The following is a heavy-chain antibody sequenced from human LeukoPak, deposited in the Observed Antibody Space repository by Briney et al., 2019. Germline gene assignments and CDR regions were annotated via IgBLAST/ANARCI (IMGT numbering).Heavy chain of an antibody. Sequence: SETLSLTCAVYGESLSAYYWNWIRQSPGEGLEWIGEINPGGSANYNPSLKSRVTISVDTSKNHFSLKLSSVTAADTAVYYCARRYYDFHYYFDYWGQGALVTVSS. D-gene: IGHD3-3*01. CDR3: ARRYYDFHYYFDY. V-gene: IGHV4-34*01. CDR2: INPGGSA. J-gene: IGHJ4*02. CDR1: GESLSAYY.